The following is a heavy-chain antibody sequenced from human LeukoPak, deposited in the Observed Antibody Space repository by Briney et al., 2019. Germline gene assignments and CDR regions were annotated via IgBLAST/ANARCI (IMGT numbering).Heavy chain of an antibody. CDR3: ARDAAAVSYCYYYYMDV. Sequence: PGGSLRLSCAASGFTFSSYGMHWVRQAPGKGLEWVAVIWYDGSNKYYADSVKGRFTISRDNSKNTLYLQMNSLRAEDTAVYYCARDAAAVSYCYYYYMDVWGKATTVTVS. J-gene: IGHJ6*03. CDR1: GFTFSSYG. CDR2: IWYDGSNK. V-gene: IGHV3-33*01. D-gene: IGHD6-13*01.